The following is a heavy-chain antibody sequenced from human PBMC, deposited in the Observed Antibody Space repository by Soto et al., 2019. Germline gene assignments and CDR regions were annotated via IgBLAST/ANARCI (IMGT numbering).Heavy chain of an antibody. Sequence: GGSLRLSCAASGFTFSSFAMHWVRQAPGKGLEWVAGISYHGNDKYYADSAKGRFTISRDNSKNTLNLQMNSLRAEDTAVYYCASSGGTTFDDWGQGTLVTVS. CDR3: ASSGGTTFDD. CDR2: ISYHGNDK. J-gene: IGHJ4*02. V-gene: IGHV3-30*03. CDR1: GFTFSSFA. D-gene: IGHD1-1*01.